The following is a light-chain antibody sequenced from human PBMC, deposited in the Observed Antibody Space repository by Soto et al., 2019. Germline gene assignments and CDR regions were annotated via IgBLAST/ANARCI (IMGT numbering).Light chain of an antibody. J-gene: IGKJ5*01. CDR2: GAS. V-gene: IGKV3-15*01. Sequence: EIVMTQSPATLSVSPGARATLSCRASQNILSNLAWYQQKPGQAPRLLIYGASTRATGIPARFSGSGSGTEFTLTISSLQSEDFEIYYCQQYNNWPITFGQGTRLEIK. CDR3: QQYNNWPIT. CDR1: QNILSN.